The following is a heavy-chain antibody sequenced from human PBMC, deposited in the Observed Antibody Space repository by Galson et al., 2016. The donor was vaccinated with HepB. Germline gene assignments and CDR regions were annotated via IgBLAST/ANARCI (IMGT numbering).Heavy chain of an antibody. Sequence: SVKVSCKVSGYTLTELSVHWVRQAPGKGLEWMGSFDPKDGETIYAQKFQGRVTVTEDTSTDTACMELSGLRSDDTAVYYCATGPEAAGDWYFDLWGRGTLVTVSS. CDR3: ATGPEAAGDWYFDL. J-gene: IGHJ2*01. V-gene: IGHV1-24*01. CDR1: GYTLTELS. D-gene: IGHD6-13*01. CDR2: FDPKDGET.